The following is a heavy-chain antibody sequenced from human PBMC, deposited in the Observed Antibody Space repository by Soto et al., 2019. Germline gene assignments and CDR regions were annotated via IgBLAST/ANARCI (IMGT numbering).Heavy chain of an antibody. J-gene: IGHJ4*02. CDR2: SSNSGTFA. V-gene: IGHV3-11*06. CDR1: GFTFSDYY. CDR3: ARSGDNFNVLDY. Sequence: TGGSLRLSCAASGFTFSDYYMSWVRQAPGRGLEWISYSSNSGTFARYATSVKGRFSISRDNANNSLYLEMNGLRVEDTAVYYCARSGDNFNVLDYWGQGTPVTVSS. D-gene: IGHD1-1*01.